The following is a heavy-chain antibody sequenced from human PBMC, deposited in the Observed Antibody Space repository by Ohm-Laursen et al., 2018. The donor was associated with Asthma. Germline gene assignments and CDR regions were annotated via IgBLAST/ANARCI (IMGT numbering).Heavy chain of an antibody. Sequence: SLRLSCAASKFTFSNHWMNWVRQAPGKGLEWVANINPDGRETRHVDSVKGRFTISRDNAKNSLYLQMNSLRAEDTAMYYCARDSESSYCGGDCYSDYWGQGTLVTVSS. J-gene: IGHJ4*02. CDR3: ARDSESSYCGGDCYSDY. D-gene: IGHD2-21*01. CDR2: INPDGRET. CDR1: KFTFSNHW. V-gene: IGHV3-7*03.